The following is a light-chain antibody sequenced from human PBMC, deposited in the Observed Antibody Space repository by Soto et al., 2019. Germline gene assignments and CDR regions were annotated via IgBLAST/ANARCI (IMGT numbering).Light chain of an antibody. CDR3: QTWGTGIQVV. Sequence: QLVLTQSPSASASLGASVKLTCTLSSRHSSYAIAWLQQQPEKGPRYLMKLNSDGSHTKGDGIPDRFSGSNSGAERYLTISSLQSEDEADYYCQTWGTGIQVVFGGGTKLTVL. CDR1: SRHSSYA. CDR2: LNSDGSH. J-gene: IGLJ2*01. V-gene: IGLV4-69*01.